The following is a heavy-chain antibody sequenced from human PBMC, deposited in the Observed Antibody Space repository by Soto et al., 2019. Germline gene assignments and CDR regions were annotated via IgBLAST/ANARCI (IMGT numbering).Heavy chain of an antibody. CDR3: ARELATAKPEGVDF. D-gene: IGHD1-1*01. V-gene: IGHV1-2*02. CDR2: INPNSGGT. CDR1: GYTFSDYY. Sequence: GASVKVSCKASGYTFSDYYIHWVRQAPGQGLEWMGWINPNSGGTKYAPKFQGGVTMTRDTSITTAYMDLSRLRSGDTAVYYCARELATAKPEGVDFWGQGTLVTVSS. J-gene: IGHJ4*02.